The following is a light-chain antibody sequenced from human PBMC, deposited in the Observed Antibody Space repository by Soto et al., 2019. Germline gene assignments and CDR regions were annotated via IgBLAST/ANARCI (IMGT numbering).Light chain of an antibody. Sequence: EIVLTQSPGPLSLSPGERSTLSCKASQSGSSSYLTWHQQKPGQAPRLLIYGASNRATGIPDRFSGSGSGTDFTLTISRLEPEDFAVYYCQQYGGSPITFGLGTRLEIK. J-gene: IGKJ5*01. V-gene: IGKV3-20*01. CDR3: QQYGGSPIT. CDR1: QSGSSSY. CDR2: GAS.